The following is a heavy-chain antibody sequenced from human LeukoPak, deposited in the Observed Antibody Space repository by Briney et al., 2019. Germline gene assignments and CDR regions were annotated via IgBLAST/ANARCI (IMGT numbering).Heavy chain of an antibody. D-gene: IGHD5-24*01. V-gene: IGHV4-31*03. Sequence: SETLSLTCTVSGVSISSGGYYWSRIRQHPGKGLEWIGYIYYSGSTYYNPSLKSRVTISVDTSKNQFSLKLSSVTAADTAVYYCARKSGGYNRALDYWGQGTLVTVSS. CDR2: IYYSGST. CDR3: ARKSGGYNRALDY. CDR1: GVSISSGGYY. J-gene: IGHJ4*02.